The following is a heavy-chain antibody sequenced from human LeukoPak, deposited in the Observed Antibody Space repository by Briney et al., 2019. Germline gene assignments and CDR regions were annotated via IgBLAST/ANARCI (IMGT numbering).Heavy chain of an antibody. CDR2: IYYSGST. CDR1: GGSISSSSYY. V-gene: IGHV4-39*02. D-gene: IGHD2-21*01. J-gene: IGHJ4*02. Sequence: SETLSLTCTDSGGSISSSSYYWGWIRQPPGKGLEWIGSIYYSGSTYYNPSLKSRVTTSVDTSKNQFSLKLSSVTAADTAVYYCAREPYCGGDCAFDYWGRGTLVTVSS. CDR3: AREPYCGGDCAFDY.